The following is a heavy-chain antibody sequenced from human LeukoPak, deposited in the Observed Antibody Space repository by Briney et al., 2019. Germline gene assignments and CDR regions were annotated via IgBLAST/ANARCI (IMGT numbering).Heavy chain of an antibody. CDR2: IYHTGST. J-gene: IGHJ2*01. CDR3: ARLRSDSSELYFDL. D-gene: IGHD6-6*01. V-gene: IGHV4-59*02. CDR1: GGSVSDYY. Sequence: SETLSLTCTISGGSVSDYYWSWIRQSPGKGLEWIGYIYHTGSTSYSPSLKSRVTISADTSQNQFSLKLSSVTAADTAVYFCARLRSDSSELYFDLWGRGTLVTVSS.